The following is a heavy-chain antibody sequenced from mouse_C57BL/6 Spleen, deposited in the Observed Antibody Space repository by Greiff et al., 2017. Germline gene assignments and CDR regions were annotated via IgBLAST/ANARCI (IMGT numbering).Heavy chain of an antibody. CDR1: GFTFSDYG. CDR3: ARNYGTIGYAMDY. V-gene: IGHV5-17*01. D-gene: IGHD1-1*01. Sequence: EVKVVESGGGLVKPGGSLKLSCAASGFTFSDYGMHWVRQAPEKGLEWVAYISSGSSTIYYADTVKGRFTISRENAKNTLFLQMTSLRSEDTAMYYCARNYGTIGYAMDYWGQGTSVTVSS. CDR2: ISSGSSTI. J-gene: IGHJ4*01.